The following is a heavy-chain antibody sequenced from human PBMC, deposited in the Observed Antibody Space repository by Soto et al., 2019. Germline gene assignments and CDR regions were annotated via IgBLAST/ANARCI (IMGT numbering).Heavy chain of an antibody. Sequence: ASVNVSCKGFGYSFMKYGINWVRQAPGQGLEWVGWISPYSGYTHSAQKFHGRLTLTTDTAASTAYMELRILRSADTALYYCAREASVLIPAAQPSRFDSWGQGXLVTVSS. CDR3: AREASVLIPAAQPSRFDS. D-gene: IGHD2-2*01. CDR1: GYSFMKYG. J-gene: IGHJ4*02. V-gene: IGHV1-18*01. CDR2: ISPYSGYT.